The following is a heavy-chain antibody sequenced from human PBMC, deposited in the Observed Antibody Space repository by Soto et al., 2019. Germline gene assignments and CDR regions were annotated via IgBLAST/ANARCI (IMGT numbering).Heavy chain of an antibody. CDR3: ARTAVTTGSSWYLDY. J-gene: IGHJ4*02. CDR1: GGSISSYY. CDR2: IYYSGST. Sequence: QVQLQESGPGLVKPSETLSLTCTVSGGSISSYYWSWIRQPPGKGLEWIGYIYYSGSTNYNPSLKSRVTISVDTSNNQFSLKLSAVTAADTAVYYCARTAVTTGSSWYLDYWGQGTLVTVSS. V-gene: IGHV4-59*01. D-gene: IGHD6-13*01.